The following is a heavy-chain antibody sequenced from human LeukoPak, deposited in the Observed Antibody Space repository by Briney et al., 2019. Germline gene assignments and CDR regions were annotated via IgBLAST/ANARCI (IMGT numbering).Heavy chain of an antibody. CDR3: ARVLTAIPTNFDY. D-gene: IGHD1-20*01. CDR2: INHSGST. J-gene: IGHJ4*02. CDR1: GGSFSGYY. V-gene: IGHV4-34*01. Sequence: PSETLSLTCAVSGGSFSGYYWSWIRQPPGKGLEWIGEINHSGSTNYNPSLKSRVTISVDTSKNQFSLKLSSVTAADTAVYYCARVLTAIPTNFDYWGQGTLVTVSS.